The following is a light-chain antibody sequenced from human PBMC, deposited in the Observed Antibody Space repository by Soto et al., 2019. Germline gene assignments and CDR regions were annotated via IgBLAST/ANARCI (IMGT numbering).Light chain of an antibody. CDR3: CSYAGSSTWV. CDR1: SRDVGSYNL. CDR2: EGS. Sequence: QSVLTQAASVSGSPGQSITISCTGSSRDVGSYNLVSWYQQHPGKAPKLMIYEGSKRPSGVSNRFSGSKSGNTASLTISGLQAEDEADYYCCSYAGSSTWVFGGGTKLTVL. J-gene: IGLJ3*02. V-gene: IGLV2-23*01.